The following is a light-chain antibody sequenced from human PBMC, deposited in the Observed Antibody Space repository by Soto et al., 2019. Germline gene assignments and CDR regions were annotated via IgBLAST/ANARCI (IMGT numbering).Light chain of an antibody. CDR1: QGISTY. Sequence: DIQMTQSPSTLSASVGERGTSACRASQGISTYLAWYQQKLGKAPKLLIYDASTLQSGVPSRFSGSRSGTEFTLTISSLQPEDFATYYCQQLNGYLELTFGGGTKVDIK. V-gene: IGKV1-9*01. CDR3: QQLNGYLELT. J-gene: IGKJ4*01. CDR2: DAS.